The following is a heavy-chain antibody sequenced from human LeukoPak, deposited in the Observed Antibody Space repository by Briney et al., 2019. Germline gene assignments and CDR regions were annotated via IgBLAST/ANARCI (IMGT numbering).Heavy chain of an antibody. CDR1: GYIFTTYG. CDR3: ARGYCSSTSCYYYYYMDV. D-gene: IGHD2-2*01. J-gene: IGHJ6*03. CDR2: IIPIFGTA. V-gene: IGHV1-69*05. Sequence: VASVKVSCKASGYIFTTYGISWVRQAPGQGLEWMGGIIPIFGTANYAQKFQGRVTITTDESTSAAYMELSSLRSEDTAVYYCARGYCSSTSCYYYYYMDVWGKGTTVTVSS.